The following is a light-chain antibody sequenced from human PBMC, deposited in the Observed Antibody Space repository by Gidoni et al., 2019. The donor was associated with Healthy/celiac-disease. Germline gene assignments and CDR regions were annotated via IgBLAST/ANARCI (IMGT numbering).Light chain of an antibody. J-gene: IGKJ1*01. CDR3: QQYGSSKGT. CDR1: QSGSSSY. CDR2: GAS. Sequence: VLPQSPGTLSLSPGERATLSCRASQSGSSSYLAWYQQKPGQAPRLLIYGASSRATGIPDRFSGSGSGTDFTLTISRLEPEDFAAYYCQQYGSSKGTFGQGTKVEIK. V-gene: IGKV3-20*01.